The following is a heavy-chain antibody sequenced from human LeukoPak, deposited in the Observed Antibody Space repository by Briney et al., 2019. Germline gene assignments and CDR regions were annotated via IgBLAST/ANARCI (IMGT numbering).Heavy chain of an antibody. CDR2: ISWNSGSI. CDR3: AKDFSSSWYNPGFDY. CDR1: GFTFDDYA. Sequence: GGSLRLSCAASGFTFDDYAMHWVRQAPGKGLEWVSGISWNSGSIGYADSVKGRFTISRDNAKNSLYLQMNSLRAEDTALYYCAKDFSSSWYNPGFDYWGQGTLVTVSS. J-gene: IGHJ4*02. D-gene: IGHD6-13*01. V-gene: IGHV3-9*01.